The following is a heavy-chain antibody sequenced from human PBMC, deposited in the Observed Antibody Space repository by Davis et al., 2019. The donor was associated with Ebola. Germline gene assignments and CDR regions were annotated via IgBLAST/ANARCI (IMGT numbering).Heavy chain of an antibody. V-gene: IGHV1-69*06. CDR1: LCTFRSYA. CDR3: ARDRGYSYGYAFDY. Sequence: SVTVSCQASLCTFRSYAISWVRPAPGQGLAWMGGIIPIFGTANYAQKFQGRVTITADKSTSTAYMELSSLRSEDTAVYYCARDRGYSYGYAFDYWGQGTLVTVSS. J-gene: IGHJ4*02. CDR2: IIPIFGTA. D-gene: IGHD5-18*01.